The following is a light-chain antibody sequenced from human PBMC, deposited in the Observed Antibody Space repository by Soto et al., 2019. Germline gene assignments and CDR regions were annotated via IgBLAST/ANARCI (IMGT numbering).Light chain of an antibody. Sequence: EIVLTQSPATLSLSPGERATLSCRASQSVSSYLAWYQQKPGQAPRLLIYDASNRATGIPARFSGSGAGTDFTLTISSLEPEHFAVDYCQPRSNWPYTFGQGTKLEIK. V-gene: IGKV3-11*01. CDR3: QPRSNWPYT. J-gene: IGKJ2*01. CDR2: DAS. CDR1: QSVSSY.